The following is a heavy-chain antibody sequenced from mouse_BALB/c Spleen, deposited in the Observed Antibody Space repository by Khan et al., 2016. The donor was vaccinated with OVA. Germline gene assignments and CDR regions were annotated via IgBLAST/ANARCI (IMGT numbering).Heavy chain of an antibody. CDR1: GFNIKDYY. V-gene: IGHV14-1*02. Sequence: VQLKQSGAELVRPGALVKLSCKASGFNIKDYYMHWVKQRPEQGLEWIGWIDPENGNTIYDPKFQGKASITADTSSNTAYLQLSSLTSEDTAVYYCILDYGSYFRWGQGTLVTVSA. J-gene: IGHJ3*02. CDR3: ILDYGSYFR. CDR2: IDPENGNT. D-gene: IGHD1-1*01.